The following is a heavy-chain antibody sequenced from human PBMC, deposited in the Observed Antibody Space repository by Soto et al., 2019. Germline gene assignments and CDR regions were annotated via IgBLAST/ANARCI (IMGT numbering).Heavy chain of an antibody. CDR2: IYYSGST. D-gene: IGHD4-17*01. CDR1: GGSISSYY. CDR3: ARGDYGGNVLYYFDY. V-gene: IGHV4-59*01. J-gene: IGHJ4*02. Sequence: SETLSLTCTVSGGSISSYYWSWIRQPPGKGLEWIGYIYYSGSTNYNPSLKSRVTISVDTSKNQFSLKLSSVTAADTAVYYCARGDYGGNVLYYFDYRGQGTLVTVSS.